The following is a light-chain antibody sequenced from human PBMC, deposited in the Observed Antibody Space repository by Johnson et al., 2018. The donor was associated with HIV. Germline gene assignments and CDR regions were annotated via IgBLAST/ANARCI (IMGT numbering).Light chain of an antibody. Sequence: QSVLTQPPSVSAAPGQTVTISCSGSSSNVGSSFVSWYRQVPGTAPKLLIYDNNTRPSGIPDRFSGSKSGTSATLGITGLQTGDEADYYCETWDSSLSGYYVFGTGTKLTVL. J-gene: IGLJ1*01. V-gene: IGLV1-51*01. CDR3: ETWDSSLSGYYV. CDR1: SSNVGSSF. CDR2: DNN.